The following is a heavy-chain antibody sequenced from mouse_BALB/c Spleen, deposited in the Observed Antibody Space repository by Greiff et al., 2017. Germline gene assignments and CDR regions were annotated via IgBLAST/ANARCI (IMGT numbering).Heavy chain of an antibody. CDR1: GYTFTSYW. J-gene: IGHJ3*01. CDR2: INPSTGYT. Sequence: VQLQQSGAELAKPGASVKMSCKASGYTFTSYWMHWVKQRPGQGLEWIGYINPSTGYTEYNQKFKDKATLTADKSSSTAYMQLSSLTSEDSAVYYCARSYYGSSPWFAYWGQGTLVTVSA. D-gene: IGHD1-1*01. V-gene: IGHV1-7*01. CDR3: ARSYYGSSPWFAY.